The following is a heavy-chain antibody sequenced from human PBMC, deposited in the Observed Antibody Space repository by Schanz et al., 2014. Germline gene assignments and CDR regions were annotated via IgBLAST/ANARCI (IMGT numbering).Heavy chain of an antibody. V-gene: IGHV1-2*02. D-gene: IGHD5-12*01. CDR2: VSPVSGGT. CDR3: AREKGHGYSGLS. J-gene: IGHJ5*02. Sequence: QVHLVESGAEVKKPGASVKVSCQASGRPLSAYHIHWARQAPGQGLQWMGWVSPVSGGTNYAQKFQGRVTMTWDTSVDTAYMELTSLTYDDTAVYYCAREKGHGYSGLSWGQGTLLAVSS. CDR1: GRPLSAYH.